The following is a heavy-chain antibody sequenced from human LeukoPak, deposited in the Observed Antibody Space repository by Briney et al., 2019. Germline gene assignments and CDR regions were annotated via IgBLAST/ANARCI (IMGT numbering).Heavy chain of an antibody. V-gene: IGHV3-30*02. J-gene: IGHJ5*02. Sequence: GGSLRLSCAASGFTFSDYGMHWAREAPGKGLEWVAFIRHDGSNKYYADSVKGRFTISRDNSQNTLFLQMNTLRAEDTAVYFCAKGYWSGYSFDNWFDPWGQGTLVTVSS. CDR3: AKGYWSGYSFDNWFDP. CDR2: IRHDGSNK. D-gene: IGHD3-3*01. CDR1: GFTFSDYG.